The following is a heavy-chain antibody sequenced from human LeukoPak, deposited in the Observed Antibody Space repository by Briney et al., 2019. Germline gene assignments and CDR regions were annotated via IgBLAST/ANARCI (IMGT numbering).Heavy chain of an antibody. D-gene: IGHD3-22*01. J-gene: IGHJ4*02. CDR1: GFTFDDYA. CDR2: ISWDGGNT. CDR3: AKDQGYDSSGYVPD. V-gene: IGHV3-43D*04. Sequence: PGGSLRLSCAASGFTFDDYAMHWVRQAPGKGLEWVSLISWDGGNTYYADSVKGRFTISRDNSKNSLYLQMNSLRAEDTALYYCAKDQGYDSSGYVPDWGQGTLVTVSS.